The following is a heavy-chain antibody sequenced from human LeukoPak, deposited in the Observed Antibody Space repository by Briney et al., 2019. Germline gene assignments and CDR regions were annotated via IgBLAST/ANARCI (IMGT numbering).Heavy chain of an antibody. V-gene: IGHV3-48*01. CDR2: ISSSSSTI. CDR1: GFTFGDYA. CDR3: ARVPRWLQYYYYYYMDV. D-gene: IGHD5-24*01. Sequence: GGSLRLSCTASGFTFGDYAMSWFRQAPGKGLEWVSYISSSSSTIYYADSVKGRFTISRDNAKNSLYLQMNSLRAEDTAVYYCARVPRWLQYYYYYYMDVWGKGTTVTVSS. J-gene: IGHJ6*03.